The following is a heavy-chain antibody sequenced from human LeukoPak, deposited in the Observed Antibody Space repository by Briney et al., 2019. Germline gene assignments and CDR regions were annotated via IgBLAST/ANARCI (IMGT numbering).Heavy chain of an antibody. CDR1: GYSITRGYF. CDR2: MFHSGST. V-gene: IGHV4-38-2*02. D-gene: IGHD5-24*01. J-gene: IGHJ6*03. CDR3: ARGRRDGYTLYYMDV. Sequence: SETLSLTCTVSGYSITRGYFWGWIRQSPGKGLEWIASMFHSGSTYYNPSLKSRVTISVDTSKNQFSLKLRSVTAADTAVYYCARGRRDGYTLYYMDVWGKGTTVTVSS.